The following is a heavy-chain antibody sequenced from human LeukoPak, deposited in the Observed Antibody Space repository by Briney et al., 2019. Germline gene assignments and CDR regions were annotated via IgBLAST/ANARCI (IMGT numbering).Heavy chain of an antibody. CDR2: ISTSSSTI. CDR1: GFTVSSNY. CDR3: ARDFRSSGWTDY. V-gene: IGHV3-48*01. Sequence: PGGSLRLSCAASGFTVSSNYMSWVRQAPGKGLEWVSYISTSSSTIYYADSVKGRFTISRDNAKNSLYLQMNSLRAEDTAVYYCARDFRSSGWTDYWGQGTLVTVSS. D-gene: IGHD6-25*01. J-gene: IGHJ4*02.